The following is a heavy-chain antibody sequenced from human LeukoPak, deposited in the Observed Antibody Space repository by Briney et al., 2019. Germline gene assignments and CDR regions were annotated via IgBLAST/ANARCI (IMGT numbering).Heavy chain of an antibody. CDR3: ARVDSYSSGWYKKYFDY. J-gene: IGHJ4*02. CDR1: GYTLTELS. V-gene: IGHV1-3*01. CDR2: INAGNGNT. D-gene: IGHD6-19*01. Sequence: ASVKVSCKVSGYTLTELSMHWVRQAPGQRLEWMGWINAGNGNTKYSQKFQGRVTITRDTSASTAYMELSSLRSEDTAVYYCARVDSYSSGWYKKYFDYWGQGTLVTVSS.